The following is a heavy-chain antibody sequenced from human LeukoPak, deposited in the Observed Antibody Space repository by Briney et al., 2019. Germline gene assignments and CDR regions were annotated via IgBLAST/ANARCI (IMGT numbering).Heavy chain of an antibody. J-gene: IGHJ3*02. CDR1: GGSISSYY. Sequence: SETLSLTCTVSGGSISSYYWSWIRQPAGKGLEWIGRIYTSGSTNYNPSLKSRVTMSVDTSKNQFSLELSSVTAADTAVYYCARDFIVVVVVPAAIDAFDIWGQGTMVTVSS. D-gene: IGHD2-2*01. CDR3: ARDFIVVVVVPAAIDAFDI. V-gene: IGHV4-4*07. CDR2: IYTSGST.